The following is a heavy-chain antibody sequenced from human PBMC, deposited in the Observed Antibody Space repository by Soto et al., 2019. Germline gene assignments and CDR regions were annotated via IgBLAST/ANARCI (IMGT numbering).Heavy chain of an antibody. CDR2: IFSDNER. CDR1: GFSLTTGKMG. CDR3: ARMNVDSYQFYYAMDV. D-gene: IGHD4-17*01. Sequence: KESGPALVKPTETLTLTCTVSGFSLTTGKMGVSWIRQPPGKALEWLAHIFSDNERSYSTSLEGRLTISKDTSGSQVVLSMTNVDPVDTATYYCARMNVDSYQFYYAMDVWGQGTTVTVSS. J-gene: IGHJ6*02. V-gene: IGHV2-26*01.